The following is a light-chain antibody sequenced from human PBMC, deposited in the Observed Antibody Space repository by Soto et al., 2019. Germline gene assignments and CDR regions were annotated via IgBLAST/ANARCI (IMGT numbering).Light chain of an antibody. J-gene: IGKJ2*01. V-gene: IGKV4-1*01. Sequence: DVVMTQSPDSLSVSLGESATINCKSSQSVLYSSNNKSYLAWYQQKPGQPPKLLIYWACTRQSGVPDRFSGSGSRTDFTLTISSLQAEDVAVYYCQQHYSPPYTFGQGTKLEIK. CDR2: WAC. CDR3: QQHYSPPYT. CDR1: QSVLYSSNNKSY.